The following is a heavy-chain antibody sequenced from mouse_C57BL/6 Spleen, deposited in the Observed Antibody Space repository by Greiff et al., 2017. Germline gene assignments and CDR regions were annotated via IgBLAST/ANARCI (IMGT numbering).Heavy chain of an antibody. Sequence: QVQLQQSGAELMKPGASVKLSCKATGYTFTGYWIEWVKQRPGHGLEWIGEILPGSGSTNYTEKFKGKATFTADTSFNTAYMQLSSLTTGDSAIYACARGWGSSDGYFDVWGTGTTVTVSS. V-gene: IGHV1-9*01. CDR3: ARGWGSSDGYFDV. CDR2: ILPGSGST. D-gene: IGHD1-1*01. CDR1: GYTFTGYW. J-gene: IGHJ1*03.